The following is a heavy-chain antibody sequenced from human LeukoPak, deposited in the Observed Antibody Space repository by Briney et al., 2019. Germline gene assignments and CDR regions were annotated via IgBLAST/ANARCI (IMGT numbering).Heavy chain of an antibody. CDR3: ARGRGYCSSTSCYNYYYYMDV. J-gene: IGHJ6*03. D-gene: IGHD2-2*02. CDR1: GGSFSGYY. CDR2: INHSGST. Sequence: PSETLSLTCAVYGGSFSGYYWSWIRQPPGKGLEWIGEINHSGSTNYNPSLKSRLTISVDTSKNQFSLKLSSVTAADTAVYYCARGRGYCSSTSCYNYYYYMDVWGKGTTVTVSS. V-gene: IGHV4-34*01.